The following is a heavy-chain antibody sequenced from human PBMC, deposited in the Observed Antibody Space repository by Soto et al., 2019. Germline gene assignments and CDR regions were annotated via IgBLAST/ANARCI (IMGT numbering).Heavy chain of an antibody. CDR1: GFTFRTYA. CDR3: ARGSVAGTSDYYYYGMDV. J-gene: IGHJ6*02. V-gene: IGHV3-33*08. D-gene: IGHD6-19*01. Sequence: GGSLRLSCAASGFTFRTYAMSWVRQAPGKGLEWVAAICDDGSNKFYADSVKGRFTISRDNSKNTLYLQMNSLRAEDTAVYYCARGSVAGTSDYYYYGMDVWGQGTTVTVSS. CDR2: ICDDGSNK.